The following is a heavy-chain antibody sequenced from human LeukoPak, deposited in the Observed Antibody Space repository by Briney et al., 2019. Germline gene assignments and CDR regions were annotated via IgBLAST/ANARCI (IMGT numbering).Heavy chain of an antibody. CDR2: IYHSGST. CDR3: ARQTPYDFWGGYYDY. D-gene: IGHD3-3*01. Sequence: PSETLSLTCVVSGYSIGSGYYWGWMRQPPGKGLEWIGTIYHSGSTYYNPSLERRVTMSVDTSKNQFSLKLSSVTAADTAVYSCARQTPYDFWGGYYDYWGQGILVTVSS. V-gene: IGHV4-38-2*01. CDR1: GYSIGSGYY. J-gene: IGHJ4*02.